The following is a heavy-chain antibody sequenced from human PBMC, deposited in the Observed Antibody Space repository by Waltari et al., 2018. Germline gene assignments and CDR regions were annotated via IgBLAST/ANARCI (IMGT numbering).Heavy chain of an antibody. CDR3: ARAVDVADY. CDR2: IKQDVSAK. V-gene: IGHV3-7*01. Sequence: EIQVVASGGGLVLPGGSLRLSGAASGLTFSSYWMSCVRQEPGKGLEWVANIKQDVSAKFYLGSVKGRFTISRDNAKNTLYLQMNSLRAEDTALYYCARAVDVADYWGQGTLVTVSS. D-gene: IGHD5-12*01. CDR1: GLTFSSYW. J-gene: IGHJ4*02.